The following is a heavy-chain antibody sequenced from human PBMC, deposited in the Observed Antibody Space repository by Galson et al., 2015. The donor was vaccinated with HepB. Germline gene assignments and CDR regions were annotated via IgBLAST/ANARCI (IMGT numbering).Heavy chain of an antibody. D-gene: IGHD6-13*01. Sequence: SLRLSCAASGFTFSSYAMHWVRQAPGKGLDYVSAISSNGGSTYYADSVKGRFTISRDNSKNTLYLQMSSLRAEDTAVYYCVKGIAAAGTTVFDYWGQGTLVTVSS. CDR3: VKGIAAAGTTVFDY. V-gene: IGHV3-64D*06. CDR1: GFTFSSYA. J-gene: IGHJ4*02. CDR2: ISSNGGST.